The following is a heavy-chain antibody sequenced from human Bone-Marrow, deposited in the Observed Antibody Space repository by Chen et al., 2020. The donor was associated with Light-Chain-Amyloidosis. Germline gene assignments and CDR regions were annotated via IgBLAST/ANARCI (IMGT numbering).Heavy chain of an antibody. CDR3: ARDPDSSGWYVGDYSYGMDV. Sequence: VQLVESGGGVVQPGRSLRLSCAASGFTFSSYGMHWVRQAPGKGLEWVAVIWYDGRNKYYADSVKGRFTISRDNSKSTLYLQMNSLRAEDTAVYYCARDPDSSGWYVGDYSYGMDVWGQGTTVTVSS. CDR2: IWYDGRNK. J-gene: IGHJ6*02. D-gene: IGHD6-19*01. V-gene: IGHV3-33*01. CDR1: GFTFSSYG.